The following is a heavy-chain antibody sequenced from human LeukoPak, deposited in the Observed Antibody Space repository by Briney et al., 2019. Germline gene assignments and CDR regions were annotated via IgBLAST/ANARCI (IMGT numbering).Heavy chain of an antibody. J-gene: IGHJ4*02. D-gene: IGHD2-2*01. V-gene: IGHV3-33*01. Sequence: PGKSLRLSCAASGFTFSSYGMHWVRQAPGKGLEWVAVIWDDGSNKYYVDSVKGRFTISRDNSKNMVYLQMNNLRAEDTAVYYCARYTYCTSTSCYLFEYWGQGTLVTVSS. CDR1: GFTFSSYG. CDR3: ARYTYCTSTSCYLFEY. CDR2: IWDDGSNK.